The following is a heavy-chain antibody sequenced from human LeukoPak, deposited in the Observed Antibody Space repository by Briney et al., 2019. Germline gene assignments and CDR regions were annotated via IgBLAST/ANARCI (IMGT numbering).Heavy chain of an antibody. J-gene: IGHJ4*02. V-gene: IGHV4-59*02. D-gene: IGHD6-19*01. CDR3: TTQYSSGPPGY. Sequence: SETLSPTCTVSGGSVSSYYWSWIRQPPGKGLEWIGYIYYTGSTNYNPSLKSRVTISVDTSKNQFSLKVTSVTAADTAVYYCTTQYSSGPPGYWGQGTLVTVSS. CDR1: GGSVSSYY. CDR2: IYYTGST.